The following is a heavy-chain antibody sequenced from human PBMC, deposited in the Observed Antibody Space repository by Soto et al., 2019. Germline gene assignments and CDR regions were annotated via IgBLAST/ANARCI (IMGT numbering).Heavy chain of an antibody. J-gene: IGHJ3*02. V-gene: IGHV4-4*02. CDR1: GGSISSSNW. CDR3: ARNGDSSGYGNAFDI. Sequence: SETLSLTCAVSGGSISSSNWWSWVRQPPGKGLEWIGEIYHSGSTNYNPSLKSRVTISVDKSKNQFSLKLSSVTAADTAVYYCARNGDSSGYGNAFDIWGQGTMVTVSS. D-gene: IGHD3-22*01. CDR2: IYHSGST.